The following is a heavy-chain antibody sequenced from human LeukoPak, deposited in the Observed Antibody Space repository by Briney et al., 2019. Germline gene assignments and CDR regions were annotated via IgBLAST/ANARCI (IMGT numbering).Heavy chain of an antibody. CDR1: GGSFSGYY. D-gene: IGHD4-17*01. CDR3: ASRNGDFDY. CDR2: INHSGST. J-gene: IGHJ4*02. V-gene: IGHV4-34*01. Sequence: SETLSLTCAVYGGSFSGYYWSWIRQPPGKGLEWIGEINHSGSTNYNPSLKSRVTISVDTSKNQFSLKLSSVTAADTAVYYCASRNGDFDYWGQGTLVTVSS.